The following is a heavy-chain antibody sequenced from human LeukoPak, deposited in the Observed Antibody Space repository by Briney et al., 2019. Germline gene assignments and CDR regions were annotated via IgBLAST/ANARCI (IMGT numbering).Heavy chain of an antibody. CDR1: GYTFTGYY. J-gene: IGHJ5*02. CDR2: INPNSGGT. D-gene: IGHD2-21*02. CDR3: ASERACGGDCYSRFDP. Sequence: GASVKVSCKASGYTFTGYYMHWVRQAPGQGLEWMGWINPNSGGTNYAQKFQGRVTMTRDTSISTAYMELSRLRSDDTAVYYCASERACGGDCYSRFDPWGQGTLVTVSS. V-gene: IGHV1-2*02.